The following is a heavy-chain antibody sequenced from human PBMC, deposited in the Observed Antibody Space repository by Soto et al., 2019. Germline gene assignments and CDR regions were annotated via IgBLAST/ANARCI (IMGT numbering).Heavy chain of an antibody. Sequence: GGSLRLSCAASGFTFSSYWMIWVRQGPGKGMEWVANIKQDGSEKYYVDSVKGRFTISRDNAKNSLYLQMNSLRAEDTAVYYCARDRGVVAATGRWYYYGMDVWGQGTTVTVSS. CDR1: GFTFSSYW. J-gene: IGHJ6*02. D-gene: IGHD2-15*01. CDR3: ARDRGVVAATGRWYYYGMDV. CDR2: IKQDGSEK. V-gene: IGHV3-7*01.